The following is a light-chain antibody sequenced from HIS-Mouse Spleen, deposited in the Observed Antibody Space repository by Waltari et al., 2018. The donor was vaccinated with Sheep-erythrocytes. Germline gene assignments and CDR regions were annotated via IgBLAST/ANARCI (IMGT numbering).Light chain of an antibody. CDR2: EGS. CDR3: CSYAGSSTPWV. J-gene: IGLJ3*02. CDR1: SSDVGSYNI. V-gene: IGLV2-23*01. Sequence: QSALTQPASVSGSPGQSITISCTGTSSDVGSYNIFSWYQQHPGKAPKLMIYEGSKRPSGVSNRFSGSKSGNTASLTISGLQAEDEADYYCCSYAGSSTPWVFGGGTKLTVL.